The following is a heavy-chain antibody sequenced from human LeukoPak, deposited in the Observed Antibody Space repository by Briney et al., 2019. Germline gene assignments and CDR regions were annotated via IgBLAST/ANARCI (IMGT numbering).Heavy chain of an antibody. D-gene: IGHD6-19*01. J-gene: IGHJ3*02. CDR3: TTEYRDSSGWYGAFDI. Sequence: GGTLRLSCAASGFISTNARMSWVRQAPGKGLKWVGRIKSKTDGGATDFAAPVKGRFTISRDDSKNTLYLQINSLKIEDTAVYYCTTEYRDSSGWYGAFDIWGQGTMVTVSS. V-gene: IGHV3-15*01. CDR2: IKSKTDGGAT. CDR1: GFISTNAR.